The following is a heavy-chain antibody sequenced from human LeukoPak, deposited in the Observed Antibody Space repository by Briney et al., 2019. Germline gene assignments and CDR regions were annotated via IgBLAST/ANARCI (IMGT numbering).Heavy chain of an antibody. V-gene: IGHV3-23*01. CDR2: ISGSGGST. D-gene: IGHD3-16*01. CDR1: GFTFSSYA. CDR3: AGKNYVSGTFLVY. J-gene: IGHJ4*02. Sequence: GGSLRLSCAASGFTFSSYAMSWVRQAPGKGLEWVSAISGSGGSTYYADSVKGRFTISRDSSKNTVYLQMNSLRSDDTAVYFCAGKNYVSGTFLVYWGQGTQVTVSS.